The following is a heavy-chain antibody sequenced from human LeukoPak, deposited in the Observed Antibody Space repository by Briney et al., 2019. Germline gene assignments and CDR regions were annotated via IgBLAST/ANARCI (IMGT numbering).Heavy chain of an antibody. J-gene: IGHJ2*01. CDR2: IRFDGSNK. CDR1: GFTFSTYG. D-gene: IGHD6-19*01. V-gene: IGHV3-30*02. CDR3: AKGDGSGPYWFFDL. Sequence: GGSLRLSCAASGFTFSTYGMHWVRQAPGKGLEWVAFIRFDGSNKYYADSVKGRFTISRDNSKNTLYLQMNSLRAQDTAVYYCAKGDGSGPYWFFDLWSRGTLVTVSS.